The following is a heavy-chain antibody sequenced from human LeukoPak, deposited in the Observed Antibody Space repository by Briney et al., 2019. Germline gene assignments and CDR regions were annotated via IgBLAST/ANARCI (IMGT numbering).Heavy chain of an antibody. CDR1: GFTFSSYA. CDR2: ISGSGGST. CDR3: ASTMVRGVIMSAFDI. D-gene: IGHD3-10*01. J-gene: IGHJ3*02. Sequence: GGSLRLSCAASGFTFSSYAMSWVRQAPGKGLEWVSAISGSGGSTYYADSVKGRFTISRDNSKNTLYLQMNSLRAEDTAVYYCASTMVRGVIMSAFDIWGQGTMVTVSS. V-gene: IGHV3-23*01.